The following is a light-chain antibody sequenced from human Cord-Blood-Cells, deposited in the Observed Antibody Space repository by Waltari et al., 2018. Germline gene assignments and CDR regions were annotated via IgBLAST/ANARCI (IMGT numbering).Light chain of an antibody. CDR2: SNN. Sequence: QSVLTQPPSASGPPVQRVTISCSGSSSNIGSNTVNWYQQLPGTAPKLLIYSNNQRPSGVPDRFSGSKSGTSASLAISGLQSEDEADYYCAAWDDSLNGVFGGGTKLTVL. CDR1: SSNIGSNT. V-gene: IGLV1-44*01. J-gene: IGLJ3*02. CDR3: AAWDDSLNGV.